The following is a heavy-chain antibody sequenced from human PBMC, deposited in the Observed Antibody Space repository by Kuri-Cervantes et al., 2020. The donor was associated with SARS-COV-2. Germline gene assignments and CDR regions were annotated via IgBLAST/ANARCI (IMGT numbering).Heavy chain of an antibody. Sequence: ASVKVSCKASGYTFTGYYMHWVRQAPGQGLEWMGWINPNSGGTNYAQKFQGRVTMTRDTSISTAYMELSRLRSDDTAVYYCANLKSSGYYSNAFDIWGQGTMVTVSS. CDR2: INPNSGGT. J-gene: IGHJ3*02. D-gene: IGHD3-22*01. CDR1: GYTFTGYY. V-gene: IGHV1-2*02. CDR3: ANLKSSGYYSNAFDI.